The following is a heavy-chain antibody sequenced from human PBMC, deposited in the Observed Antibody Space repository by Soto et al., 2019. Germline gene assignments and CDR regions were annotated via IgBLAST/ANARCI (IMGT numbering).Heavy chain of an antibody. Sequence: SETLSLTCAVSGGSISGYYWSWIRRPPGKGRGGMGDIYYSGSTNYNPSLQSRVTISVHTSKNQFSLKLSSVTAAATAVYYCARDSMAPLDNCFDPWGQGTLVTVSS. V-gene: IGHV4-59*12. D-gene: IGHD3-10*01. CDR2: IYYSGST. J-gene: IGHJ5*02. CDR3: ARDSMAPLDNCFDP. CDR1: GGSISGYY.